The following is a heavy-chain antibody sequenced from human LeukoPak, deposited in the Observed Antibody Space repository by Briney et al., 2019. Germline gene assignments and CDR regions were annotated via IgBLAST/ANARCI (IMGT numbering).Heavy chain of an antibody. Sequence: ASVKASCKASGYTFTSYGISWVRQAPGQGLEWMGWISAYNGNTNYAQKLQGRVTMTRNTSISTAYMELSSLRSEDTVVYYCARESIAALNWGQGTLVTVSS. CDR2: ISAYNGNT. J-gene: IGHJ4*02. D-gene: IGHD6-6*01. V-gene: IGHV1-18*01. CDR1: GYTFTSYG. CDR3: ARESIAALN.